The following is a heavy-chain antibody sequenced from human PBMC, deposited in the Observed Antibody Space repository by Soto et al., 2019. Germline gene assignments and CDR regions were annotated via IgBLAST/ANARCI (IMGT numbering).Heavy chain of an antibody. D-gene: IGHD1-26*01. CDR1: GFNVSAYT. Sequence: QVKLVESGGGVVQPGRSLRLSCAAPGFNVSAYTMHWVRQAPGKGLEWVAVISSDGNHKYYTDSVKGRFTISRDTSMNTLYLQMNSLRAEDTAVYYCARWEQPLFDYWGQGTLVTVSS. J-gene: IGHJ4*02. CDR3: ARWEQPLFDY. CDR2: ISSDGNHK. V-gene: IGHV3-30-3*01.